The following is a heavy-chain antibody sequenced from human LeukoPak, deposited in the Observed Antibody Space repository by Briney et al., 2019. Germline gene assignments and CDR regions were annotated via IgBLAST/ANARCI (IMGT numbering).Heavy chain of an antibody. CDR3: ARVMVRGVIYVDY. J-gene: IGHJ4*02. Sequence: SETLSLTCTVSGGSIDSSTHYWGWIRQPPGKGLEWIGSIYYTGLTYYNPSLKSRVTISVDTSKNQFSLKLSSVTAADTAVYYCARVMVRGVIYVDYWGQGTLVTVSS. CDR1: GGSIDSSTHY. D-gene: IGHD3-10*01. CDR2: IYYTGLT. V-gene: IGHV4-39*07.